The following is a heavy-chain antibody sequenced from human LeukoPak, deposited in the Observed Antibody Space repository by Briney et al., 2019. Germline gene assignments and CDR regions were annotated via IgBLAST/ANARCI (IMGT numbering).Heavy chain of an antibody. CDR2: IYYSGST. Sequence: SETLSLTCTVSGGSISSYYWSWIRQPPGKGLEWIGYIYYSGSTNYNPSLKSRVTISVDTSKNQFSLKLSSVTAADTAVYYCARIYCSSTSCYDHWDAFDIWGQGTTVTVSS. CDR1: GGSISSYY. J-gene: IGHJ3*02. D-gene: IGHD2-2*01. V-gene: IGHV4-59*01. CDR3: ARIYCSSTSCYDHWDAFDI.